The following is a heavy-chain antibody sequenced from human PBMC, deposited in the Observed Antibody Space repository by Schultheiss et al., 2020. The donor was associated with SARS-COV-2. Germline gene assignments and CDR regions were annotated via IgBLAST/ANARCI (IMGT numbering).Heavy chain of an antibody. CDR3: ARAGWAGTRHSPPFDAFDI. CDR1: GGSISSSSYY. CDR2: IYYSGST. Sequence: SETLSLTCTVSGGSISSSSYYWGWIRQPPGKGLEWIGSIYYSGSTNYNPSLKSRVTISVDTSKNQFSLKLSSVTAADTAVYYCARAGWAGTRHSPPFDAFDIWGQGTMVTVSS. J-gene: IGHJ3*02. V-gene: IGHV4-39*07. D-gene: IGHD1-1*01.